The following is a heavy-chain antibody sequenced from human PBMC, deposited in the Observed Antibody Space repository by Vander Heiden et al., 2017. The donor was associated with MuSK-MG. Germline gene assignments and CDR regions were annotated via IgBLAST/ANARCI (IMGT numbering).Heavy chain of an antibody. CDR1: GGTFSSYA. CDR3: ARVGGYNYGAYYYYYMDV. J-gene: IGHJ6*03. D-gene: IGHD5-18*01. Sequence: QVHLVQSGAEVKKPGSSVKVSCKASGGTFSSYAISWVRQAPGQGLEWMGGIIPIFGTANYAQKFQGRVTITADESTSTAYMELSSLRSEDTAVYYCARVGGYNYGAYYYYYMDVWGKGTTVTVSS. CDR2: IIPIFGTA. V-gene: IGHV1-69*01.